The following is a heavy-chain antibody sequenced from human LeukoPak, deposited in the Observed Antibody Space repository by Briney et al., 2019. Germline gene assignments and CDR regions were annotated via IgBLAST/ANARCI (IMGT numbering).Heavy chain of an antibody. CDR3: ARQEYCSGGSCYTWFDP. D-gene: IGHD2-15*01. Sequence: GESLKISCKGSGYSINNYWIGWARQLPGKGLEWMGIIYPADSDIRYSPSFQGQVTISADKSISTAYLQWSSLKASDTAMYYCARQEYCSGGSCYTWFDPWGQGTLVTVSS. CDR2: IYPADSDI. V-gene: IGHV5-51*01. CDR1: GYSINNYW. J-gene: IGHJ5*02.